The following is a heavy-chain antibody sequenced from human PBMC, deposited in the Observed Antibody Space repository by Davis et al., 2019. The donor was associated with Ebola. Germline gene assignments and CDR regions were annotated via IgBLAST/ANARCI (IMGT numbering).Heavy chain of an antibody. CDR3: ARDGILGDFWSGYLGP. V-gene: IGHV4-34*01. D-gene: IGHD3-3*01. J-gene: IGHJ5*02. CDR2: INHSGST. CDR1: GGSFSGYY. Sequence: MPSETLSLTCAVYGGSFSGYYWSWIRQPPGKGLEWIGEINHSGSTNYNPSLKSRVTISVDPSKNQFSLKLSSVTAADTAVYYCARDGILGDFWSGYLGPWGQGTLVTVSS.